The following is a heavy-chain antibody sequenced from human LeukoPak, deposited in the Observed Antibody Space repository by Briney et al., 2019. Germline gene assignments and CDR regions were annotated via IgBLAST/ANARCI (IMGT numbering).Heavy chain of an antibody. CDR1: GGSISNSPYY. CDR2: VYYTGST. D-gene: IGHD3-9*01. CDR3: ARTRAHYDILTGYYGRASSPYYFDY. V-gene: IGHV4-39*07. Sequence: SETLSLTCTVSGGSISNSPYYWGWIRQPPGKGLEWIASVYYTGSTFYNPSLKSRVTISVDTSKNQSSLKLSSVTAADTAVYYCARTRAHYDILTGYYGRASSPYYFDYWGQGTLVTVSS. J-gene: IGHJ4*02.